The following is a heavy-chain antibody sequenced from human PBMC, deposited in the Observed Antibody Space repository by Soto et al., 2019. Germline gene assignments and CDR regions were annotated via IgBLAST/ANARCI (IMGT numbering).Heavy chain of an antibody. CDR2: INPNSGGT. Sequence: ASVKVSCKASGYTFTGYYMHWVRQAPGQGLEWMGWINPNSGGTNYAQKFQGWVTMTRDTSISTAYMELSRLRSDDTAVYYCARAATDDFWRGYYAPGHGYNWFDPWGQGTLVTVSS. V-gene: IGHV1-2*04. CDR3: ARAATDDFWRGYYAPGHGYNWFDP. J-gene: IGHJ5*02. CDR1: GYTFTGYY. D-gene: IGHD3-3*01.